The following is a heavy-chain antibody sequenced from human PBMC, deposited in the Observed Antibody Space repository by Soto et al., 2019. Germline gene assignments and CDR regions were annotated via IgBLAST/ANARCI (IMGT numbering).Heavy chain of an antibody. CDR3: ARSPPTYYDFWSGYYLYFFDF. Sequence: PSEPQSLTCTVSGGSISSYYWSWIRQTPGKGLEWIGYIYYSGSTNYNPSLKSRVTISVDTSKNQFSLKLSSVTAADTAVYYCARSPPTYYDFWSGYYLYFFDFWGQGTLVTVSS. V-gene: IGHV4-59*01. J-gene: IGHJ4*02. CDR1: GGSISSYY. CDR2: IYYSGST. D-gene: IGHD3-3*01.